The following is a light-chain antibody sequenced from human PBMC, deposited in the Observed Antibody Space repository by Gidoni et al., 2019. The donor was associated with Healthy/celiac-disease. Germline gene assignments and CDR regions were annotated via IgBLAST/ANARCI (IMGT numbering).Light chain of an antibody. V-gene: IGKV3-20*01. CDR3: QQYGSSLLT. CDR2: GAS. Sequence: EIELTQSPCTLSLSPGERATLSCRASQRLSSSYLAWYQQKPGEAPRLLIYGASSRATGIPDRFSGSGYGTDFTLTISRLEPEDFAVYYCQQYGSSLLTFXGXTKVEIK. J-gene: IGKJ4*01. CDR1: QRLSSSY.